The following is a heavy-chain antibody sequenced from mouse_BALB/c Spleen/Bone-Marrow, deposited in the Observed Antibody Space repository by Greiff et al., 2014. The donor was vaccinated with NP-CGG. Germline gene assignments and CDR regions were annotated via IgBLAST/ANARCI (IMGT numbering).Heavy chain of an antibody. CDR3: ARYDGYSDNAMDY. D-gene: IGHD2-3*01. CDR1: GFTFTDYY. Sequence: EVQLVESGGGLVQPGSSLRLSCATSGFTFTDYYMNWVRQPPGKALEWLGFIRNKANGYTTEFSASVKGRFTISRDNSQSILYLQMNTLRAEDSATYYCARYDGYSDNAMDYWGQGTSVTASS. V-gene: IGHV7-3*02. CDR2: IRNKANGYTT. J-gene: IGHJ4*01.